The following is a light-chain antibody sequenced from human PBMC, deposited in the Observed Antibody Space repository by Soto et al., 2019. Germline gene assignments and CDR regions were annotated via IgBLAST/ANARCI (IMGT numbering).Light chain of an antibody. CDR1: QSISSY. J-gene: IGKJ1*01. CDR3: QQSYSTPPT. V-gene: IGKV1-39*01. CDR2: AAS. Sequence: DIQVTQSPSSLSASVGDRVTITCRASQSISSYLNWYQQKPGKAPKLLIYAASSLQSGVPSRFSGSGSGTDFTLTISSLQPEDFATYYCQQSYSTPPTFGQGTKVAIK.